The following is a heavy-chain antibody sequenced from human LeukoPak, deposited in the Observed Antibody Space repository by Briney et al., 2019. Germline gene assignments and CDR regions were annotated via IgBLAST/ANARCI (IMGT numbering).Heavy chain of an antibody. V-gene: IGHV3-49*04. CDR1: GLSFGDSS. CDR2: TRSKVYREST. CDR3: VRRERDFDY. Sequence: PGGSLRLSCRSSGLSFGDSSVTWVRQAPGKGLEWVGCTRSKVYRESTDYAVSVKDRFNISRDESKSIGYLQMDRLRTEDTAVYYCVRRERDFDYWGQGTLVTVSS. J-gene: IGHJ4*02.